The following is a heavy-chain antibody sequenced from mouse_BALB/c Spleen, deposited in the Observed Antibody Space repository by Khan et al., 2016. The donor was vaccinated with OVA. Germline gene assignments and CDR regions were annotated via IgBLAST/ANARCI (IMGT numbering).Heavy chain of an antibody. D-gene: IGHD2-3*01. J-gene: IGHJ4*01. CDR1: GFSLTTYG. CDR2: IWAGGGT. Sequence: QVQLKESGPGLVAPSQSLSITCTVSGFSLTTYGVNWVRQPPGKGLEWLGVIWAGGGTNYNSALMSRLSIRKDNSKSQVFLKMNRLQTDATDKYYCARFYDPYYAMDYWGQGTSVTVSA. V-gene: IGHV2-9*02. CDR3: ARFYDPYYAMDY.